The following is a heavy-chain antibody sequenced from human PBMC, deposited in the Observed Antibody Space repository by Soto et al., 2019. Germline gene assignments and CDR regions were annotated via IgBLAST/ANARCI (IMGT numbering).Heavy chain of an antibody. J-gene: IGHJ3*02. CDR1: GGSISSYY. CDR2: IYYSGST. CDR3: ARDLQEIAFDI. V-gene: IGHV4-59*01. Sequence: PSETLSLTCTVSGGSISSYYWSWIRQPPGKGLEWIGYIYYSGSTNYNPSLKSRVTISVDTSKNQFSLKLSSVTAADTAVYYCARDLQEIAFDIWCQGTMVTVS.